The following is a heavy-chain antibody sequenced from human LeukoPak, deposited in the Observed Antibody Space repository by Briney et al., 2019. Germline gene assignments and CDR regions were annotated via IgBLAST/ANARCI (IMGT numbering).Heavy chain of an antibody. CDR1: GFTFSDYY. CDR3: ASRRYPSFFDY. V-gene: IGHV3-11*01. J-gene: IGHJ4*02. D-gene: IGHD3-9*01. CDR2: ISSSGSTI. Sequence: GGSLRLSCAASGFTFSDYYMSWIRQAPGKGLEWVSYISSSGSTIYYADSVKGRFTISRDNAKNSLYLQMNSLRAEDTAVYYCASRRYPSFFDYWGQGTLVTVSS.